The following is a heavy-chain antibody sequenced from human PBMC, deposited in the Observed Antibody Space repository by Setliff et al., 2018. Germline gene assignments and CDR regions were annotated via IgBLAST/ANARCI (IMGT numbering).Heavy chain of an antibody. CDR1: GFTFDDYA. J-gene: IGHJ4*02. V-gene: IGHV3-9*01. Sequence: GGSLRLSCAASGFTFDDYAMHWVRQAPGKGLEWVSGISWNSGSIGYADSVKGRFTISRDNAKNSLYLQMNSLRAEDTALYYCARTTGYRLEGDFDYWGQGTLVTVSS. D-gene: IGHD1-1*01. CDR3: ARTTGYRLEGDFDY. CDR2: ISWNSGSI.